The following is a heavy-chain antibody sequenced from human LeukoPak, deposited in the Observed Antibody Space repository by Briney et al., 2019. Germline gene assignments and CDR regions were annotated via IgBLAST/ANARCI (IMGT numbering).Heavy chain of an antibody. J-gene: IGHJ4*02. CDR1: GFTFSSYA. V-gene: IGHV3-48*04. D-gene: IGHD1-26*01. CDR2: ISSSSSTI. CDR3: ARDGSYCPFDY. Sequence: GGSLRLSCAASGFTFSSYAMSWVRQAPGKGLEWVSYISSSSSTIYYADSVKGRFTISRDNAKNSLYLQMNSLRAEDTAVYYCARDGSYCPFDYWGQGTLVTVSS.